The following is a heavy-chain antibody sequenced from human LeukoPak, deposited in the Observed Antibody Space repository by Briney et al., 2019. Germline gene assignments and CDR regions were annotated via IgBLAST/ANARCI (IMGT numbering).Heavy chain of an antibody. CDR2: ISAYNGNT. D-gene: IGHD1-26*01. CDR1: GYTFTSYG. Sequence: GASVKVSCKASGYTFTSYGISWVRQAPGQGLEWMGGISAYNGNTNYAQKLQGRVTITRNTSISTAYMELSSLRSEDTAVYYCVRPRRGSYHNWFDPWGQGTLVTVSS. CDR3: VRPRRGSYHNWFDP. J-gene: IGHJ5*02. V-gene: IGHV1-18*01.